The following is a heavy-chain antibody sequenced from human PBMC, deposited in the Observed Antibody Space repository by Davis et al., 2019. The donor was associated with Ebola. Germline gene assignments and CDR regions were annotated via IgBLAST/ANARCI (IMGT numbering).Heavy chain of an antibody. CDR1: GYTFTSYD. V-gene: IGHV1-8*01. CDR2: MNPNSGNT. Sequence: AASVKVSCKASGYTFTSYDINWVRQATGQGLEWMGWMNPNSGNTGYAQKFQGRVTITADKSTSTAYMELSSLRSEDTAVYYCALSGSSKGGYYYYYGMDVWGQGTTVTVSS. J-gene: IGHJ6*02. CDR3: ALSGSSKGGYYYYYGMDV. D-gene: IGHD1-26*01.